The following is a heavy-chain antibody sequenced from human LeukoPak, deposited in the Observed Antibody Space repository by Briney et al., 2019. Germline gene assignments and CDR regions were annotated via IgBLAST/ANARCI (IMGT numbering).Heavy chain of an antibody. J-gene: IGHJ4*02. CDR2: IYYSGST. Sequence: SETLFLTCTVSGGSTSSNIYYWGWIRQPPGKGLEWIGDIYYSGSTYYNPSLKSRVTISVDTSKNQFSLKLSSVTIADTAVYYCARRGGYDFPYDYWGQGILVTVSS. D-gene: IGHD5-12*01. V-gene: IGHV4-39*01. CDR3: ARRGGYDFPYDY. CDR1: GGSTSSNIYY.